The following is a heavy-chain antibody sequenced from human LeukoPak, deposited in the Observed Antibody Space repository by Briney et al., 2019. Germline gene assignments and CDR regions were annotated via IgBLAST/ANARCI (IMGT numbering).Heavy chain of an antibody. CDR2: ISGSGGST. Sequence: PGGSLRLSCAASGFTFSSYWMSWVRQAPGKGLEWVSAISGSGGSTYYADSVKGRFTISRDNSKNTLYLQMNSLRAEDTAVYYCAKELEVTMIVVVITPLDYWGQGTLVTVSS. V-gene: IGHV3-23*01. CDR1: GFTFSSYW. J-gene: IGHJ4*02. D-gene: IGHD3-22*01. CDR3: AKELEVTMIVVVITPLDY.